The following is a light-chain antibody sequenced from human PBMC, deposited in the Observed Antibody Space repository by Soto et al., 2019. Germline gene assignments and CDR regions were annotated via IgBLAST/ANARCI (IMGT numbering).Light chain of an antibody. CDR1: QSVSSTY. J-gene: IGKJ1*01. Sequence: EIVLTQSPGTLSLSPGEGATLSCRASQSVSSTYLAWYQQKPGQAPRLLIYGASSMATGIPDRFSGSGSGTHFTLTISRLEPEDFAVYYCQQYGSSPRTFGQGTKVEIK. V-gene: IGKV3-20*01. CDR2: GAS. CDR3: QQYGSSPRT.